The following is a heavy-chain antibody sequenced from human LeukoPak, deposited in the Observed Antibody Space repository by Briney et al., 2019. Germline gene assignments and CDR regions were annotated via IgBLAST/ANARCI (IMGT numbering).Heavy chain of an antibody. D-gene: IGHD5-18*01. CDR1: GGSISSGDYY. Sequence: SETLSLTCTVSGGSISSGDYYGSWIRRPPGKGLGWIGYIYYSGSTYYNPSLKSRVTISVDTSKNQFSLKLSSVTAADTAVYYCARDVDTAMVNDYWGQGTLVTVSS. V-gene: IGHV4-30-4*08. J-gene: IGHJ4*02. CDR2: IYYSGST. CDR3: ARDVDTAMVNDY.